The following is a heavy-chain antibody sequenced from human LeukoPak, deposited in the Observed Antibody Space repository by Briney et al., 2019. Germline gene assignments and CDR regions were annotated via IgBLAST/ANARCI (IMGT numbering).Heavy chain of an antibody. Sequence: GGSLRLSCAASGLTFSSYSMNWVRQAPGKGLEWVSSISSSSSYIYYADSVKGRFTISRDNAKNSLYPQMNSLRAEDTAVYYCARSGSSSDDYWGQGTLVTVSS. CDR1: GLTFSSYS. CDR3: ARSGSSSDDY. V-gene: IGHV3-21*01. J-gene: IGHJ4*02. D-gene: IGHD6-6*01. CDR2: ISSSSSYI.